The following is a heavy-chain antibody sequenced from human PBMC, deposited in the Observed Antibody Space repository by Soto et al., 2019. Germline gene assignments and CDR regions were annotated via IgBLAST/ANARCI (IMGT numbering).Heavy chain of an antibody. CDR2: ISAYNGNT. Sequence: ASVKVSCKASGYTFTSYGISWVRQAPGQGLEWMGWISAYNGNTNYAQKLQGRVTMTTDTSTSTAYMELRSLRSDDTAVYYCARERNYYDSSGYRNPPDYWGQGTLVTSPQ. J-gene: IGHJ4*02. CDR1: GYTFTSYG. V-gene: IGHV1-18*01. CDR3: ARERNYYDSSGYRNPPDY. D-gene: IGHD3-22*01.